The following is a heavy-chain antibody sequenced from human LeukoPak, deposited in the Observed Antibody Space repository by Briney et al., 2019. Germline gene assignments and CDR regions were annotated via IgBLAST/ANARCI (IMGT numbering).Heavy chain of an antibody. CDR1: GYSFTSFW. CDR2: IGPSDSYT. CDR3: ARRYGSGSSNWFDP. V-gene: IGHV5-10-1*01. Sequence: GESLRISCKGSGYSFTSFWISWVRQMPRKSLEWMRRIGPSDSYTNYSPSFQGHVTISAEKSISTAYLQWSSLKASDTAMYYCARRYGSGSSNWFDPWGQGTLVTVSS. J-gene: IGHJ5*02. D-gene: IGHD3-10*01.